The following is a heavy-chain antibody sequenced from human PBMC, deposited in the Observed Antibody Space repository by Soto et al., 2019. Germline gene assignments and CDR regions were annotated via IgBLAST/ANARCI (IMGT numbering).Heavy chain of an antibody. D-gene: IGHD1-26*01. V-gene: IGHV3-30*03. J-gene: IGHJ3*02. CDR1: GFIFSTYG. CDR3: APRKYGSFNIGAFDI. Sequence: VQLVESGGGVVQPGGSLRLSCEASGFIFSTYGMHWVRQAPGKGLEWVAHISYDGSNEHYADSVKGRFTVSRDNAKNTLSLQLTSLRSEDTAVYYCAPRKYGSFNIGAFDIWGQGTMVTVSS. CDR2: ISYDGSNE.